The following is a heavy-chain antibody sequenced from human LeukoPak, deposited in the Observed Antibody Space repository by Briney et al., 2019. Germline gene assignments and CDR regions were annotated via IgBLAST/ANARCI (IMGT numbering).Heavy chain of an antibody. Sequence: SVKVSCKASGGTFSSYTISWVRQAPGQGLEWMGRIIPILGIANYAQKFQGRVTITADKSTSTAYMELSSLRSEDTAVYYCARFYYDQGDAFDIWGQGTMVTVSS. CDR2: IIPILGIA. CDR3: ARFYYDQGDAFDI. V-gene: IGHV1-69*02. D-gene: IGHD3-22*01. J-gene: IGHJ3*02. CDR1: GGTFSSYT.